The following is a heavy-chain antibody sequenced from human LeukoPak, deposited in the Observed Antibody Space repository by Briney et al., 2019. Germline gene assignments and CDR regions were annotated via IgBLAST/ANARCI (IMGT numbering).Heavy chain of an antibody. Sequence: GGSLRLSCAASGFTVSSNYMSWVRQAPGKGLEWVSSISSSSSYIYYADSVKGRFTISRDNAKNSLYLQMNSLRAEDTAVYYCARDTADTAMVPSVDYWGQGTLVTVSS. CDR3: ARDTADTAMVPSVDY. J-gene: IGHJ4*02. D-gene: IGHD5-18*01. CDR1: GFTVSSNY. V-gene: IGHV3-21*01. CDR2: ISSSSSYI.